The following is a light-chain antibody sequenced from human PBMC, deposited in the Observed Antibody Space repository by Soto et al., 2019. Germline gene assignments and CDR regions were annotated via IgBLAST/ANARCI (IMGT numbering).Light chain of an antibody. CDR3: GTWDSRMSSVV. J-gene: IGLJ2*01. Sequence: QSVLTQPPSVSAAPGQKVTISCSGSSXNIGNNYVSWYKQLPGTAPKLLIYDNNKRPSGIPDRFSGSKSGTSATLGITGPQTGDEADYYCGTWDSRMSSVVLGGGTQLTVL. CDR1: SXNIGNNY. CDR2: DNN. V-gene: IGLV1-51*01.